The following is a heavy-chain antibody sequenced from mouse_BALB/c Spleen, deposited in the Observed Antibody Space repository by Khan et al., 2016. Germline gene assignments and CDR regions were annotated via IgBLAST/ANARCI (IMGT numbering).Heavy chain of an antibody. Sequence: QVQLQQSGAELVRPGASVKLSCKALGYTFTDYEMHWVKQTPVHGLEWIGVIHPASGGTAYNQKFKGKATLTADKSSSTAYMELSSLTSEDSAVYSCTRWCIITVVADYFDYWGQGTTLTVSS. J-gene: IGHJ2*01. D-gene: IGHD1-1*01. CDR3: TRWCIITVVADYFDY. V-gene: IGHV1-15*01. CDR1: GYTFTDYE. CDR2: IHPASGGT.